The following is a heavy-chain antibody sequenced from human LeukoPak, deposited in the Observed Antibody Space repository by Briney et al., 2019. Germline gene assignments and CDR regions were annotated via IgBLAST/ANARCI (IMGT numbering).Heavy chain of an antibody. Sequence: PGGSLRLSCAASGFIFSNYWMHWVRQAPGEELAWVSRMNTDGSTINYADYVKGRFTISRDNAKNTLYLQMNSLTTEDTAAYYCATAGKYRFDDWGQGILVTVSS. CDR2: MNTDGSTI. CDR3: ATAGKYRFDD. CDR1: GFIFSNYW. V-gene: IGHV3-74*01. D-gene: IGHD6-19*01. J-gene: IGHJ5*02.